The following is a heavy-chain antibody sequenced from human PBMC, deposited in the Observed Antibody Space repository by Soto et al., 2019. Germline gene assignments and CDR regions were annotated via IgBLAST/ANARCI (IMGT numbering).Heavy chain of an antibody. CDR1: GFSLRTSGVG. V-gene: IGHV2-5*01. D-gene: IGHD6-19*01. J-gene: IGHJ5*02. CDR3: AKRGSSGWYGWFGR. Sequence: SGPTLVNPTQTLTLTCIFSGFSLRTSGVGEGWIRQPPGKALEWLGFIYWNDDKRYSPSLKSRLTITKDTSKNQVVLTMTNMDPVDTATYDCAKRGSSGWYGWFGRWGRGXLVTVYS. CDR2: IYWNDDK.